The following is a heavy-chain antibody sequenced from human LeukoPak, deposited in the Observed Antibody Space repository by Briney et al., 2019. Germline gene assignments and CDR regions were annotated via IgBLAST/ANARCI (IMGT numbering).Heavy chain of an antibody. CDR1: GFTFRNYA. CDR2: IGGSGGGT. J-gene: IGHJ5*02. V-gene: IGHV3-23*01. D-gene: IGHD3-9*01. CDR3: ARESGRGGYDIGL. Sequence: HPGGSLRLSCAASGFTFRNYAMSWVRQTPGEGLEWVSAIGGSGGGTYYADSVKGRFTISRDNSKNTLFLQMNSLRAEDTALYYCARESGRGGYDIGLWGQGTLVTVSS.